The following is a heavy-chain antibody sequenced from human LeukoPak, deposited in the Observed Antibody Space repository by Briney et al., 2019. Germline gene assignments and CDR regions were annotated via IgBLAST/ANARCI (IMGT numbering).Heavy chain of an antibody. CDR1: GFTVSSNY. D-gene: IGHD3-10*01. J-gene: IGHJ4*02. V-gene: IGHV3-53*01. CDR2: IYSGGST. Sequence: GGSLRLSCAASGFTVSSNYMSWVRQAPGKGLEWVSVIYSGGSTYYADSVKGRFTISRDNSKNTLYLQMNSLRAEDTAVYYCARDGYGSGSYYHDYWGQGTLVTVSS. CDR3: ARDGYGSGSYYHDY.